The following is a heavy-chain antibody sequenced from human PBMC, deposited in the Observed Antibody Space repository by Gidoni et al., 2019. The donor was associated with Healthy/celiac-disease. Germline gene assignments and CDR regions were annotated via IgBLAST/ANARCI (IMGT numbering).Heavy chain of an antibody. D-gene: IGHD1-26*01. CDR1: GYTFTGYY. Sequence: QVQLVQSGAEVKKPGASVKVSCKASGYTFTGYYMHWVRQAPGQGLEWMGWINPNSGGTNYAQKFQGWVTMTRDTSISTAYMELSRLRSDDTAVYYCARDPYPPVGARHYYYGMDVWGQGTTVTVSS. J-gene: IGHJ6*02. V-gene: IGHV1-2*04. CDR2: INPNSGGT. CDR3: ARDPYPPVGARHYYYGMDV.